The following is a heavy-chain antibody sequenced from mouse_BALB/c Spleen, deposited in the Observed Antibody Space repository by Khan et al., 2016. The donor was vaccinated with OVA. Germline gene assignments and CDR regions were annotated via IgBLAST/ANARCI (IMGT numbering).Heavy chain of an antibody. J-gene: IGHJ2*01. V-gene: IGHV1-7*01. D-gene: IGHD1-1*01. CDR2: INPSTAYT. CDR1: GYTFINYW. Sequence: QVQLQQSGAELAKPGASVKMSCKASGYTFINYWILWVKQRPGQGLEWLGYINPSTAYTEYNQNFKDKATLTADTSSSTAYMQLSSLTSEDSAVYYCARRGLRWDFDYWGQGTTLTVSS. CDR3: ARRGLRWDFDY.